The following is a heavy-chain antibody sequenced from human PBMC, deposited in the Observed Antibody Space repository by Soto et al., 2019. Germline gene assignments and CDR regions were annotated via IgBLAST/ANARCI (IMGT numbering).Heavy chain of an antibody. J-gene: IGHJ4*02. Sequence: ASVKVSCKASGYTFTGYYMHWVRQAPGQGLEWMGWINPNSGGTNYAQKFQGWVTMTRDTSISTAYMELSSLRSEDTAVYYCARGPPTATTSIWGQGTLVTVSS. CDR1: GYTFTGYY. V-gene: IGHV1-2*04. D-gene: IGHD6-6*01. CDR3: ARGPPTATTSI. CDR2: INPNSGGT.